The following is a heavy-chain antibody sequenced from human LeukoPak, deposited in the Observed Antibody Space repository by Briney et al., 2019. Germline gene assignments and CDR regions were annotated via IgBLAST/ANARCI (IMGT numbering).Heavy chain of an antibody. Sequence: GGSLRLSCAASGFTFSSYAMSWVRQAPGKGLEWVSAICGSGGRTYYADSVKGRFTISRHNSKNTLYLQMNSLRADDTAVYYCAKGLTVTTPFDYWGQGPLVTVPT. CDR3: AKGLTVTTPFDY. V-gene: IGHV3-23*01. CDR1: GFTFSSYA. D-gene: IGHD4-17*01. CDR2: ICGSGGRT. J-gene: IGHJ4*02.